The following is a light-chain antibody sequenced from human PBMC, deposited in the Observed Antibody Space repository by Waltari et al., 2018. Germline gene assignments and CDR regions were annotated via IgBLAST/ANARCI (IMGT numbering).Light chain of an antibody. CDR2: SVS. J-gene: IGLJ2*01. V-gene: IGLV2-14*03. Sequence: GQSITISCTGTSSDVGGYDSVNWYQQHPGKAPKLMLHSVSSRPSGVSNRFSGSKSGNTASLTISGLQAEDEADYFCSSYAGSNTLVFGGGTQVTVL. CDR1: SSDVGGYDS. CDR3: SSYAGSNTLV.